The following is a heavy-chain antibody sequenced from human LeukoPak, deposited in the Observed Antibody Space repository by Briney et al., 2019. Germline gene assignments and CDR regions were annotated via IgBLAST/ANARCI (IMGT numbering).Heavy chain of an antibody. D-gene: IGHD5-24*01. V-gene: IGHV4-59*01. Sequence: SETLSLTCTVSGGSISSYYWSWIRQPPGKGLEGIGYIYYSGSTNYNPSLKSRVTISVDTSKNQFSLKLSSVTAADTAVYYCARGGRDGYAANDAFDIWGQGTMVTVSS. J-gene: IGHJ3*02. CDR2: IYYSGST. CDR3: ARGGRDGYAANDAFDI. CDR1: GGSISSYY.